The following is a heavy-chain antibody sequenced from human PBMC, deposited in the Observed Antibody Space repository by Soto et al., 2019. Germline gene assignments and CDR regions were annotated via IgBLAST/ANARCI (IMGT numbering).Heavy chain of an antibody. J-gene: IGHJ4*02. CDR2: ISAYNGNT. D-gene: IGHD1-26*01. Sequence: GASVKVSCKASGYTLTSYGISWVRQAPGQGLEWMGWISAYNGNTNYAQKLQGRVTMTTDTSTSTAYMELRSLRSDDTAVYYCARSLGPRIYYYFDYWGQGTLVTVSS. CDR3: ARSLGPRIYYYFDY. V-gene: IGHV1-18*01. CDR1: GYTLTSYG.